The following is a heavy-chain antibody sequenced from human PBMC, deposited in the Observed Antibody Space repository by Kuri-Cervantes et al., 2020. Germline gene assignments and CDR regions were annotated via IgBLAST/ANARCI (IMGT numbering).Heavy chain of an antibody. D-gene: IGHD3-9*01. CDR1: GGTFSSYA. Sequence: ASVKVSCKASGGTFSSYAINWVRQATGQGLEWMGWMNPNSGNTGYAQKFQGRVTMTRNTSISTAYMELSSLRSEDTAVYYCARRGDYYDILTGFSDAFDIWGQGTMVTVSS. CDR3: ARRGDYYDILTGFSDAFDI. V-gene: IGHV1-8*02. CDR2: MNPNSGNT. J-gene: IGHJ3*02.